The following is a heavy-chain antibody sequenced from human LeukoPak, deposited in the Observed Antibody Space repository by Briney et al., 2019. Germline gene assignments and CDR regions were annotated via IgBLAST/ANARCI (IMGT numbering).Heavy chain of an antibody. J-gene: IGHJ5*02. CDR3: TRDAASGTNWFDP. CDR2: ISSSGTSI. Sequence: GGSLRLSCAASGFTFSSYSINWVRQAPGEGLEWVSYISSSGTSIYYADSVKGRFTVSRDNARYSLHLQINSLRGEDTAVYYCTRDAASGTNWFDPWGQGTLVTVSS. V-gene: IGHV3-48*01. CDR1: GFTFSSYS. D-gene: IGHD3-3*01.